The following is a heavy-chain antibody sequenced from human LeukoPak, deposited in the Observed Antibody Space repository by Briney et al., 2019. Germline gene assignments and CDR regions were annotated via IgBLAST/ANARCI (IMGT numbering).Heavy chain of an antibody. V-gene: IGHV1-3*01. Sequence: ASVKVSCKAFGYTFSSHAMNWVRQAPGQGLEWMGWINAGNGNTKYSQKFQGRVTITRDTSASTAYMELSSLRSEDTAVYYCARAPFTVTTSWFDPWGQGTLVTVSS. J-gene: IGHJ5*02. CDR1: GYTFSSHA. D-gene: IGHD4-17*01. CDR2: INAGNGNT. CDR3: ARAPFTVTTSWFDP.